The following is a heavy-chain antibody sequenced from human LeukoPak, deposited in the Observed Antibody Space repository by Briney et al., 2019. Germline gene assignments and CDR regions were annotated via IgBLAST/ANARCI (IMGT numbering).Heavy chain of an antibody. D-gene: IGHD6-13*01. Sequence: GGSLRLSCVASGFTFSSHAMSWVRQAPGKGLEWVSAISGSGGSTYYADSVKGRFTISRGNSKSTLYLQMNSLRAEDTAVYYCARDRQAAAPNVRFDPWGQGTLVTVSS. V-gene: IGHV3-23*01. CDR1: GFTFSSHA. J-gene: IGHJ5*02. CDR2: ISGSGGST. CDR3: ARDRQAAAPNVRFDP.